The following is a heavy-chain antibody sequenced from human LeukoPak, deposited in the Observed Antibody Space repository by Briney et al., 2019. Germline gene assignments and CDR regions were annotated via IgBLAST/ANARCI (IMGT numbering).Heavy chain of an antibody. D-gene: IGHD6-13*01. V-gene: IGHV3-30*01. CDR2: ISYDGSNK. J-gene: IGHJ4*02. CDR3: ARIPYLPTRIAAAGNFDY. CDR1: GFTFSSYA. Sequence: GGSLRLSCAASGFTFSSYAMHWVRQAPGKGLEWVAVISYDGSNKYYADSVKGRFTISRDNSKNTLYLQMNSLRAEDTAVYYCARIPYLPTRIAAAGNFDYWGQGTLVTVSS.